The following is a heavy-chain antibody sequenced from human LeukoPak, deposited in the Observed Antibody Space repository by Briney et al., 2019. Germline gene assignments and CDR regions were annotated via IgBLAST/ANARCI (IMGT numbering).Heavy chain of an antibody. CDR2: INHSGST. Sequence: PSETLSLTCAVYGGSFSGSYWSWIRQPPGQGLEWIGEINHSGSTNYNPSLKSRVTISVDTSKSQFSLKVSSVTAADTAVYYCARGTYDFWSGYPIRYYYYYYMDVWGKGTTVTVSS. CDR1: GGSFSGSY. CDR3: ARGTYDFWSGYPIRYYYYYYMDV. V-gene: IGHV4-34*01. D-gene: IGHD3-3*01. J-gene: IGHJ6*03.